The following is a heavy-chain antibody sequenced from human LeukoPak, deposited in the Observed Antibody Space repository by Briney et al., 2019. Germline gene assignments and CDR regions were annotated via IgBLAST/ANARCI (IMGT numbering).Heavy chain of an antibody. CDR3: AKELGYCSSTSCYGFDY. Sequence: PGGSLRLSCAASGFTFDDYAMHWVRQAPGKGLEWVPGISWNSGSIGYADSVKGRFTISRDNAKNSLYLQMNSLRAEDTALYYCAKELGYCSSTSCYGFDYWGQGTLVTVSS. V-gene: IGHV3-9*01. J-gene: IGHJ4*02. CDR1: GFTFDDYA. CDR2: ISWNSGSI. D-gene: IGHD2-2*01.